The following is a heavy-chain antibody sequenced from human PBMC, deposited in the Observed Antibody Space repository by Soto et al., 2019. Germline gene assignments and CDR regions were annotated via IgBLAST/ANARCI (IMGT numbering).Heavy chain of an antibody. Sequence: ASVKVSCKASGFTFTSSAMQWVRQARGQRLEWIGWIVVGSGNTNYAQKFQERVTITRDMSTSTAYMELSSLRSEDTAVYYCAAVPFLEWQDYYYMDVWGKGTTVTVSS. CDR2: IVVGSGNT. J-gene: IGHJ6*03. CDR1: GFTFTSSA. CDR3: AAVPFLEWQDYYYMDV. D-gene: IGHD3-3*01. V-gene: IGHV1-58*02.